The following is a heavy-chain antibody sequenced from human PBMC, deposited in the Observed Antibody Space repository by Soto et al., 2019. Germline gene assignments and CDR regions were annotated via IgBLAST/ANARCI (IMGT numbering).Heavy chain of an antibody. D-gene: IGHD3-22*01. CDR1: GGSISSSSYF. CDR3: ARHSGYSSGRRWFDP. Sequence: SETLSLTCTVSGGSISSSSYFWGWIRQPPGKGLEWIGSIYHSGSTSDNPSLRSRVTISVDTSKNQFSLKLSSVTAADTAVYFCARHSGYSSGRRWFDPWGQGTLVTVSS. J-gene: IGHJ5*02. CDR2: IYHSGST. V-gene: IGHV4-39*01.